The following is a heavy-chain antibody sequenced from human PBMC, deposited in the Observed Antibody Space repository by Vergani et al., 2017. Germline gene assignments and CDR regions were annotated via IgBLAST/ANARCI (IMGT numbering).Heavy chain of an antibody. V-gene: IGHV4-30-4*01. D-gene: IGHD3-10*01. CDR3: ARDRAGAPMTMVRGVKTYYYYCMDV. J-gene: IGHJ6*02. CDR2: IYYSGST. Sequence: QVQLQESGPGLVKPSQTLSLTCTVSGGSISSGDYYWSWIRQPPGKGLEWIGYIYYSGSTYYNPSLKSRVTISVDTSKNQFSLKLSSVTAADTAVYYCARDRAGAPMTMVRGVKTYYYYCMDVWGQGTTVTVS. CDR1: GGSISSGDYY.